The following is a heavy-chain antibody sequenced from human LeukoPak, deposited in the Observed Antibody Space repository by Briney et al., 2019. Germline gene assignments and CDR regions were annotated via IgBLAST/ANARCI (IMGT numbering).Heavy chain of an antibody. CDR3: ARVEYYYYGMDV. CDR1: GGSISSGDYY. V-gene: IGHV4-30-4*01. D-gene: IGHD3-3*01. J-gene: IGHJ6*02. CDR2: IYYSGSA. Sequence: SETLSLTCTVSGGSISSGDYYWSWIRQPPGKGLEWIGYIYYSGSAYYNPSLKSRVTISVDTSKSQFSLKLSSATAADTAVYYCARVEYYYYGMDVWGQGTTVTVSS.